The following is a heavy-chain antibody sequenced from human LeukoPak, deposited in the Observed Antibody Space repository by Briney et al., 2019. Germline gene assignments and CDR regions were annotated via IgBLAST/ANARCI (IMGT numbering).Heavy chain of an antibody. CDR3: ARERWDYSIDY. J-gene: IGHJ4*02. V-gene: IGHV3-23*01. Sequence: GGSLRLSCAASGFTFSSYAMSWVRQAPGKGLEWVSAISGSGGSTYYADSVKGRFTISRDSAKNSLYLQMNSLRAEDTAVYYCARERWDYSIDYWGQGTLVTVSS. CDR1: GFTFSSYA. D-gene: IGHD4-11*01. CDR2: ISGSGGST.